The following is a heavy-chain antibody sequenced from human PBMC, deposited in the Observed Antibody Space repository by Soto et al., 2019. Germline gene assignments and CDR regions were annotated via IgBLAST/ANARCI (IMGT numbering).Heavy chain of an antibody. D-gene: IGHD3-9*01. J-gene: IGHJ5*02. CDR2: MNPNSGNT. CDR3: ARAKSLYNFDWFDP. Sequence: GASVKVSCKASGYTFTSYDINWVRQATGQGLEWMGWMNPNSGNTGYAQKFQGRVTMTRNTSISTAYMELTSLRYEDTAVYYCARAKSLYNFDWFDPWGQGTLVTVSS. V-gene: IGHV1-8*01. CDR1: GYTFTSYD.